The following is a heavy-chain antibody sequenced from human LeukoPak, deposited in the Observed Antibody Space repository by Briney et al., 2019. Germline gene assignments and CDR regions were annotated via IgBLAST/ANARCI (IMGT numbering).Heavy chain of an antibody. CDR2: IYYSGST. CDR3: ARLPTVTFFDY. J-gene: IGHJ4*02. V-gene: IGHV4-39*01. D-gene: IGHD4-17*01. Sequence: PSETLCLTCTASGGSMSSSSYYWGRIRQPPGKGLEWIGSIYYSGSTYFNPSLKSRVTISVDSSKNQFSLKLSSVTAADTAVYYCARLPTVTFFDYWGQGTLVTVSS. CDR1: GGSMSSSSYY.